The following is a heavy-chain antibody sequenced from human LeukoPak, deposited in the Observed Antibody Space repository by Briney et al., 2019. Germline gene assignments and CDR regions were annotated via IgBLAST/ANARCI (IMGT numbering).Heavy chain of an antibody. J-gene: IGHJ4*02. Sequence: PSETLSLTCAVYGGSFSEYYWSWIRQPPGKGLEWIGEINHSGSTNYNPSLKSRVTISVDTSKNQFSLKLTSVTAADTAVYYCARDAGPRDYGSGSYLGYWGQGTLVTVSS. CDR2: INHSGST. CDR1: GGSFSEYY. D-gene: IGHD3-10*01. V-gene: IGHV4-34*01. CDR3: ARDAGPRDYGSGSYLGY.